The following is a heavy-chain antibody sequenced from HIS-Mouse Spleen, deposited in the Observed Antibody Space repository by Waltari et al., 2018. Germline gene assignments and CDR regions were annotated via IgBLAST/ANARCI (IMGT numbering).Heavy chain of an antibody. J-gene: IGHJ4*02. CDR2: ISYDGSNK. CDR1: GFPFRRYG. D-gene: IGHD3-10*01. CDR3: EGVYGSGSYYFDY. Sequence: VQLVESGGGVVQPGRSLRLSCAASGFPFRRYGLHWVRQAPGKGLEWVAVISYDGSNKYYADSVKGRFTISRDNSKNTLYLQMNSLRAEDTAVYYCEGVYGSGSYYFDYWGQGTLVTVSS. V-gene: IGHV3-30*03.